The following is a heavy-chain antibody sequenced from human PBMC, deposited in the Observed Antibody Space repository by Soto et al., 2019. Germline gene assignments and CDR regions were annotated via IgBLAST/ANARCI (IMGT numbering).Heavy chain of an antibody. CDR1: GYSFTSLD. V-gene: IGHV1-8*01. J-gene: IGHJ4*02. CDR2: MQPSTGRT. Sequence: QVQLVQSGAEVREPGASVKVSCKASGYSFTSLDINWVRQTAGQGLEWMGWMQPSTGRTGYAQKFQGRVTMTRDTSINTAYMALTTLTSDATALYYCARGVSAGVDYWGQGTLVTVSS. D-gene: IGHD1-26*01. CDR3: ARGVSAGVDY.